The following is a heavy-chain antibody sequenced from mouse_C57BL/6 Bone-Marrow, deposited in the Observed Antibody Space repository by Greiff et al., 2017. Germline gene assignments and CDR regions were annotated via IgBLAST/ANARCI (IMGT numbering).Heavy chain of an antibody. CDR2: IDPSDSYT. J-gene: IGHJ4*01. Sequence: QVQLQQSGAELVMPGASVKLSCKASGYTFTSYWMHWVKQRPGQGLEWIGEIDPSDSYTNYNQKFKGKSTLTVDKSSSTAYMQLSSLTSEDSAVYSVASHSYDYARDYWGQGTSVTVSS. CDR1: GYTFTSYW. CDR3: ASHSYDYARDY. V-gene: IGHV1-69*01. D-gene: IGHD6-5*01.